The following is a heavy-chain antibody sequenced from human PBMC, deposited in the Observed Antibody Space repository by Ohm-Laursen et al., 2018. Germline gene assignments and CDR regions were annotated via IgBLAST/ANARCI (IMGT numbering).Heavy chain of an antibody. CDR2: IKTKTDGGTT. V-gene: IGHV3-15*01. D-gene: IGHD2-2*01. J-gene: IGHJ4*02. Sequence: SLRLSCSASGFTFNNAWMSWVRQAPGRGLEWVGRIKTKTDGGTTDYAAPVKGRFTISRDDSKRTLYLQMNSLKTEDTGVYYCTTGVVWGQGTLVTVSS. CDR1: GFTFNNAW. CDR3: TTGVV.